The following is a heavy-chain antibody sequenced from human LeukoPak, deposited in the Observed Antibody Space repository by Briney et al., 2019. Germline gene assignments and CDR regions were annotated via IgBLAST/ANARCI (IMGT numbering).Heavy chain of an antibody. CDR2: IYYSGST. V-gene: IGHV4-39*01. CDR1: GGSISSSSYY. Sequence: SETLSLTCTVSGGSISSSSYYWGWIRQPPGKGLERIGSIYYSGSTYYNPSLKSRVTISVDTSKNQFSLKLSSVTAADTAVYYCARSRRDTPFGYWGQGTLVTVSS. J-gene: IGHJ4*02. D-gene: IGHD2-15*01. CDR3: ARSRRDTPFGY.